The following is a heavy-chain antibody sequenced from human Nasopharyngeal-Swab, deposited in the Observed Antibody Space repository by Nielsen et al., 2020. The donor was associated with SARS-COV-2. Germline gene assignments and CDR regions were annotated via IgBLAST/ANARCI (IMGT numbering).Heavy chain of an antibody. CDR1: GFTFSSYA. Sequence: GESLKISCAASGFTFSSYAMHWVRQAPGKGLEWVAVISYDGSNKYYADSVKGRFTISRDNSKNTLYLQMNSLRAEDTAVYYCARDLALLGPGDYEGNFDYWGQGTLVTVSS. CDR2: ISYDGSNK. V-gene: IGHV3-30-3*01. CDR3: ARDLALLGPGDYEGNFDY. D-gene: IGHD4-17*01. J-gene: IGHJ4*02.